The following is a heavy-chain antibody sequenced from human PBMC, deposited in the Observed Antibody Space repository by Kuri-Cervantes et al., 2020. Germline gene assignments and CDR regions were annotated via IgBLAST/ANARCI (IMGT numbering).Heavy chain of an antibody. D-gene: IGHD3-16*01. CDR2: ISWNSGSI. Sequence: SLKISCAASGFTFDDYAMHWVRQAPGKGLEWVSGISWNSGSIGYADSVKGRFTISRDNAKNSLYLQMNSLRAEDTALYYCARDAGYHYDRFDYWGQGTLVTVSS. J-gene: IGHJ4*02. CDR1: GFTFDDYA. V-gene: IGHV3-9*01. CDR3: ARDAGYHYDRFDY.